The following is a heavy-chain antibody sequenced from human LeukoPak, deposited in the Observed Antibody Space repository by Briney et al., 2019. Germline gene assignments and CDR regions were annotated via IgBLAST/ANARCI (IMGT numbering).Heavy chain of an antibody. J-gene: IGHJ4*02. CDR3: AKGHAQLGTNFDY. Sequence: GGSLRLSCTASGFTFSSYGMHWVRQAPDKGLEWVAVISYDGSNKYYADSVKGRFTISRDNSKNTLYLQMNSLRAEDTAVYYCAKGHAQLGTNFDYWGQGTLVIVSS. CDR1: GFTFSSYG. V-gene: IGHV3-30*18. CDR2: ISYDGSNK. D-gene: IGHD7-27*01.